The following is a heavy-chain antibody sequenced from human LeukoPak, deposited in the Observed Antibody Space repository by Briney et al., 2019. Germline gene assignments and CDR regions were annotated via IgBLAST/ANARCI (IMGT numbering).Heavy chain of an antibody. Sequence: SETLSLTCSVSGGSITGYYWTWFRQFPGKGLESIGYIYYTGSSNYNPSLKSRVTISVDTSKNQFSLKVTSVTPADTAVYYCTRDGPRSSGYPDNWGQGTLVTVSS. CDR3: TRDGPRSSGYPDN. V-gene: IGHV4-59*12. D-gene: IGHD3-22*01. CDR1: GGSITGYY. J-gene: IGHJ4*02. CDR2: IYYTGSS.